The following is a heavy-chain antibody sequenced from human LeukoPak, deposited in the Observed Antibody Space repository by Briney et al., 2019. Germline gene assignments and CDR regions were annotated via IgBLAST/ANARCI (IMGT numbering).Heavy chain of an antibody. D-gene: IGHD2-15*01. V-gene: IGHV3-21*01. CDR2: ISSSSDYI. J-gene: IGHJ6*03. CDR3: ARTPGERYCSGGSCYFHYYYMDV. Sequence: GGSLRLSCAASGFTFSSYAMSWVRQAPGKGLEWVSSISSSSDYIYYADSVKGRFSITRDNARNSLYLQMNSLRAEDTAVYYCARTPGERYCSGGSCYFHYYYMDVWGKGTTVTVS. CDR1: GFTFSSYA.